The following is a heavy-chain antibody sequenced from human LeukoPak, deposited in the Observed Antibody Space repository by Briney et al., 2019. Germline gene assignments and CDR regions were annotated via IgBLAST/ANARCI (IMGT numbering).Heavy chain of an antibody. J-gene: IGHJ4*02. D-gene: IGHD1-14*01. Sequence: GGSLRLSCVASGFTLGSQAMSWVRQAPGKGLEWVSAISGSGGSTYYADSVKGRFTISRVNSKNTLYLQMNSLRAEDTAVYYCAKAQSGMVPVDYWGQGTLVTVSS. CDR2: ISGSGGST. CDR1: GFTLGSQA. V-gene: IGHV3-23*01. CDR3: AKAQSGMVPVDY.